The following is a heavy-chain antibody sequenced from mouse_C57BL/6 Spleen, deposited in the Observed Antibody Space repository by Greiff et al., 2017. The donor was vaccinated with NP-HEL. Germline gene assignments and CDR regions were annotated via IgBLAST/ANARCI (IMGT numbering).Heavy chain of an antibody. CDR2: INPNNGGT. D-gene: IGHD2-3*01. Sequence: EVQVVESGPELVKPGASVKIPCKASGYTFTDYNMDWVKQSHGKSLEWIGDINPNNGGTIYNQKFKGKATLTVDKSSSTAYMELRSLTSEDTAVYYCARTGYYPAWFAYWGQGTLVTVSA. CDR1: GYTFTDYN. V-gene: IGHV1-18*01. CDR3: ARTGYYPAWFAY. J-gene: IGHJ3*01.